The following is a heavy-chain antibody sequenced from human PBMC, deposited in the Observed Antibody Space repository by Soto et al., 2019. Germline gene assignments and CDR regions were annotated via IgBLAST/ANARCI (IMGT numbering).Heavy chain of an antibody. CDR3: ARDRSQKRGEYYFDY. Sequence: GSLRLSCAASGFTFSSYGMHWVRQAPGKGLEWVAVIWYDGSNKYYADSVKGRFTISRDNSKNTLYLQMNSLRAEDTAVYYCARDRSQKRGEYYFDYWGQGTLVTVSS. J-gene: IGHJ4*02. CDR1: GFTFSSYG. CDR2: IWYDGSNK. D-gene: IGHD3-10*01. V-gene: IGHV3-33*01.